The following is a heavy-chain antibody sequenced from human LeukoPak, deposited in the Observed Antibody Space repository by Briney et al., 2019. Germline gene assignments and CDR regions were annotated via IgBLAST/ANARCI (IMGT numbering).Heavy chain of an antibody. J-gene: IGHJ1*01. CDR2: ISAYNGNT. D-gene: IGHD6-19*01. V-gene: IGHV1-18*04. CDR3: ARAEANSDWPWRHFQY. CDR1: GFTFTNYG. Sequence: ASVKVSCKASGFTFTNYGITWVRQAPGQGLEWVGWISAYNGNTNYAQKLEGRVTMTIDTSTSTVYMDLRSLRLDDTAVYYCARAEANSDWPWRHFQYWGQGTLVTVSS.